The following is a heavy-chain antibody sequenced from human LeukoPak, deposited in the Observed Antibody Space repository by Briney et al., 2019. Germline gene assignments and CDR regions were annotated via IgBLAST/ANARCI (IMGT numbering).Heavy chain of an antibody. Sequence: GGSLRLSCAASGFTFSSYSMNWVRQAPGKGLEWVSYISSSSSTIYYADSVKGRFTISRDNAKNSLHLQMNSLRDEDTAVYYCARSSGQSDYWGQGTLVTVSS. CDR1: GFTFSSYS. CDR3: ARSSGQSDY. V-gene: IGHV3-48*02. CDR2: ISSSSSTI. J-gene: IGHJ4*02. D-gene: IGHD6-19*01.